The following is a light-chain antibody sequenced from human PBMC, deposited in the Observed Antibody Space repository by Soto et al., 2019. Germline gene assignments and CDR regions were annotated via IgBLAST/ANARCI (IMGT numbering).Light chain of an antibody. Sequence: IQMTKSQSSLSPSAGARATTTCRASQGVREDVGWYQQKPGKAPKLLIYSASTLQSGVPSRFSGSGSGTDFTLTISGLQPEDFATYYCLQESNYPLTFGGGTKVEIK. V-gene: IGKV1-6*01. CDR2: SAS. J-gene: IGKJ4*01. CDR1: QGVRED. CDR3: LQESNYPLT.